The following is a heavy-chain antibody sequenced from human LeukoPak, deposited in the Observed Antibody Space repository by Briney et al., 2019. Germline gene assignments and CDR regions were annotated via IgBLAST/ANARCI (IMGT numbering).Heavy chain of an antibody. CDR1: GYTFTDYY. CDR2: INPNSGGT. J-gene: IGHJ5*02. CDR3: TRGPNYYGSGRSWFDP. V-gene: IGHV1-2*02. D-gene: IGHD3-10*01. Sequence: ASVKVSCKASGYTFTDYYIHWVRQAPGRGLEWMGWINPNSGGTNYAQKFQGRVTMTRDTSITTVYMELSRLRSDDTAVYYCTRGPNYYGSGRSWFDPWGQGTLVTVSS.